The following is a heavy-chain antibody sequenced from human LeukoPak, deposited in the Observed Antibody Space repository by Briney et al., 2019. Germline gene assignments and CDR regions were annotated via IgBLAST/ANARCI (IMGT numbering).Heavy chain of an antibody. CDR1: GGSISSYY. Sequence: SETLSLTCTVSGGSISSYYWSWIRQPPGKGLEWIGYIYYSWSTNYNPSLKNRVTLSVDASKSQFSLKLSSVTAANTAVYYCARDQDWFDPWGQGTLVTVSS. V-gene: IGHV4-59*01. CDR2: IYYSWST. CDR3: ARDQDWFDP. J-gene: IGHJ5*02.